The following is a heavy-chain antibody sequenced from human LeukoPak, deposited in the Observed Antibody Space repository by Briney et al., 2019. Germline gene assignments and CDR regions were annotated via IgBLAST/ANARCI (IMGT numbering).Heavy chain of an antibody. CDR1: GYTFTSYG. J-gene: IGHJ3*02. CDR2: ISAYNGNT. Sequence: GASVKVSCKASGYTFTSYGISWVRQAPGQGLEWMGWISAYNGNTNYAQKLQGRVTMTTDTSTSTAYMELRSLRSDDTAVYYCARVRDPNWWELGWLKDVGMAFDIWGQGTVVTVSS. CDR3: ARVRDPNWWELGWLKDVGMAFDI. D-gene: IGHD2-15*01. V-gene: IGHV1-18*01.